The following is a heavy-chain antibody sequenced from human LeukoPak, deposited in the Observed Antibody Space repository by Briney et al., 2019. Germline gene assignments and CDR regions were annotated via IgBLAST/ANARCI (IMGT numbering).Heavy chain of an antibody. V-gene: IGHV3-30*03. CDR1: GFTFSSYG. Sequence: GGSLRLSCAASGFTFSSYGMHWVRQAPGKGLEWVAVISYDGSNKYYADSVKGRFTSSRDNSKNTLYLQMNSLRAEDTAVYYCARDPWSHYYYRGAFDIWGQGTMITVSS. D-gene: IGHD3-22*01. CDR3: ARDPWSHYYYRGAFDI. CDR2: ISYDGSNK. J-gene: IGHJ3*02.